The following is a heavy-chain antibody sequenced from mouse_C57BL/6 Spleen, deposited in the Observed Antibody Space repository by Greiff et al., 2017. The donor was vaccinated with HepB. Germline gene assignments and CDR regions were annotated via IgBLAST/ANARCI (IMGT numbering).Heavy chain of an antibody. V-gene: IGHV1-55*01. CDR3: ARPDGYSYYYAMDY. CDR2: IYPGSGST. CDR1: GYTFTSYW. J-gene: IGHJ4*01. Sequence: VQLQQSGAELVKPGASVKMSCKASGYTFTSYWITWVKQRPGQGLEWIGDIYPGSGSTNYNEKFKSKATLTVDTSSSTAYMQLSILTSEDSAVYYCARPDGYSYYYAMDYWGQGTSVTVSS. D-gene: IGHD2-3*01.